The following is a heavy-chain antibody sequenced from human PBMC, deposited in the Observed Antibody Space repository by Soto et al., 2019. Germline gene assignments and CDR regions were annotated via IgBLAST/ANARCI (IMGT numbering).Heavy chain of an antibody. CDR3: ARGPYYDILTGYRYYFDY. V-gene: IGHV4-59*01. J-gene: IGHJ4*02. Sequence: PSETLSLTCTVSGGSTSSYYWSWIRQPPGKGLEWIGYIYYSGSTNYNPSLKSRVTISVDTSKNQFSLKLSSVTAADTAVYYCARGPYYDILTGYRYYFDYWGQGTLVTVSS. CDR1: GGSTSSYY. D-gene: IGHD3-9*01. CDR2: IYYSGST.